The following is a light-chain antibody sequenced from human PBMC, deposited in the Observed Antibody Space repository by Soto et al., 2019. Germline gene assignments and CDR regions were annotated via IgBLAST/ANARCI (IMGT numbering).Light chain of an antibody. CDR2: DAS. CDR1: QSISQW. Sequence: MTQSPSTLSASVGDRVAITCRASQSISQWVAWYQQKPGRAPELLIYDASKLKSGVPSRLSGSGSRKEFSLTITSLQPDDSAMYYCQQYNGYSWTFGRGTKV. V-gene: IGKV1-5*01. CDR3: QQYNGYSWT. J-gene: IGKJ1*01.